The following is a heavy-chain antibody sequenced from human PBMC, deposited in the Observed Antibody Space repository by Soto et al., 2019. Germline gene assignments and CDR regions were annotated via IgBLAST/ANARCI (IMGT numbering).Heavy chain of an antibody. CDR3: AKRSSSSTFDY. D-gene: IGHD6-6*01. CDR1: GFTFSTYS. V-gene: IGHV3-48*01. CDR2: ISSSSSTI. Sequence: GGSLRLSCAASGFTFSTYSMNWVRQAPGKGLEWVSYISSSSSTIFYTDSVKGRFTISRDNSKNTLYLQMNSLRAEDTAVYYCAKRSSSSTFDYWGQGTLVTVSS. J-gene: IGHJ4*02.